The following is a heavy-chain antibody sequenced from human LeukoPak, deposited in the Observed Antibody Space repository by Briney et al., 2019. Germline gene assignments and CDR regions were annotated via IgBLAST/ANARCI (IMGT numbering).Heavy chain of an antibody. J-gene: IGHJ6*02. CDR2: INWNGGST. D-gene: IGHD5-12*01. CDR1: GFTFDDYG. V-gene: IGHV3-20*01. Sequence: GGSLRLSCAASGFTFDDYGMSWVRQAPGKGLEWVSGINWNGGSTGYADPVKGRFTISRDNAKNSLYLQMNSLRAEDTALYHCARRYSGYDKYGMDVWGQGTTVTVSS. CDR3: ARRYSGYDKYGMDV.